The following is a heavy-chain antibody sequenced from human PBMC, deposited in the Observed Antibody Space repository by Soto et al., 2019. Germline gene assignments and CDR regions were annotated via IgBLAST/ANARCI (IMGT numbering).Heavy chain of an antibody. CDR1: GFTFSSYG. V-gene: IGHV3-33*01. Sequence: GGSLRLSCAASGFTFSSYGMHWVRQAPGKGLEWVAVIWYDGSNKYYADSVKGRFTISRDNSKNTLYLQMNSLRAEDTAVYYCARQQLVRGDFDYWGQGTLVTVPS. CDR2: IWYDGSNK. CDR3: ARQQLVRGDFDY. J-gene: IGHJ4*02. D-gene: IGHD6-13*01.